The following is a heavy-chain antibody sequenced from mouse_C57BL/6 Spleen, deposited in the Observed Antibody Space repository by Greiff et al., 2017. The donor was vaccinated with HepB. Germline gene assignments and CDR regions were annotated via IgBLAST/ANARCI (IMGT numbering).Heavy chain of an antibody. D-gene: IGHD2-4*01. CDR1: GYTFTDYN. Sequence: VQLKESGPELVKPGASVKIPCKASGYTFTDYNMDWVKQSHGKSLEWIGDINPNNGGTIYNQKFKGKATLTVDKSSSTAYMGLRSLTSEDTAVYYCARGDYEAWFAYWGQGTLVTVSA. V-gene: IGHV1-18*01. J-gene: IGHJ3*01. CDR3: ARGDYEAWFAY. CDR2: INPNNGGT.